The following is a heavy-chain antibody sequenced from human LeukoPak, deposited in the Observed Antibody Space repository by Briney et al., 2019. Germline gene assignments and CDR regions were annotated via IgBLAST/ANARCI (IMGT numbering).Heavy chain of an antibody. J-gene: IGHJ4*02. V-gene: IGHV1-2*02. CDR2: INPNSGGT. Sequence: ASVKVSCKASGYTFTGYYMHCVRQAPGQGLEWMGWINPNSGGTNYAQKFQGRVTMTRDTSISTAYMELSRLRSDDTAVYYCARDHRAYTAMVTWFDYWGQGTLVTVSS. CDR1: GYTFTGYY. CDR3: ARDHRAYTAMVTWFDY. D-gene: IGHD5-18*01.